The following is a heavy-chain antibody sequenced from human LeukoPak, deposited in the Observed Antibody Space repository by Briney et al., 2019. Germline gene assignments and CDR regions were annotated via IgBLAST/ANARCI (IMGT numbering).Heavy chain of an antibody. CDR1: GFTVSNNY. D-gene: IGHD3-10*01. CDR2: ISGSGGST. J-gene: IGHJ4*02. V-gene: IGHV3-23*01. Sequence: GGSLRLSCAASGFTVSNNYMSWVRQAPGKGLEWVSAISGSGGSTYYADSVKGRFTISRDNSKNTLYLQMNSLRAEDTAVYYCAKDDAGMVRGVTGFDYWGQGTLVTVSS. CDR3: AKDDAGMVRGVTGFDY.